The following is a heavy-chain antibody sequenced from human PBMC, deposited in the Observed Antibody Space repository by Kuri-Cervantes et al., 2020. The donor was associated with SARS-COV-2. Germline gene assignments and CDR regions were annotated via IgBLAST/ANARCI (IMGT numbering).Heavy chain of an antibody. D-gene: IGHD4-17*01. J-gene: IGHJ4*02. Sequence: GESLKISCKASGYTFTGYYMHWVRQAPGQGLEWMGWINPNSGGTNYAQKFQGRVTMTRDTSISTAYMELSRLRSDDTAVYYCARVPYYGPLDYWGQGTLVTVSS. V-gene: IGHV1-2*02. CDR2: INPNSGGT. CDR3: ARVPYYGPLDY. CDR1: GYTFTGYY.